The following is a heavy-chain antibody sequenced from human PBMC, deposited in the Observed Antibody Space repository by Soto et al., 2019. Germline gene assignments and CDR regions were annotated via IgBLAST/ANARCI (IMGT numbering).Heavy chain of an antibody. J-gene: IGHJ4*02. CDR1: GFTFSSYA. V-gene: IGHV3-23*01. CDR2: ISGSGGST. CDR3: AKVKGPAIVVVPAAILFDY. Sequence: PGGSLRLSCAASGFTFSSYAMSWVRQAPGKGLEGVSAISGSGGSTYYADSVKGRFTISRDNTKNTLYLQMNSLRAEDTAVYYCAKVKGPAIVVVPAAILFDYWGQGTMVTGSS. D-gene: IGHD2-2*02.